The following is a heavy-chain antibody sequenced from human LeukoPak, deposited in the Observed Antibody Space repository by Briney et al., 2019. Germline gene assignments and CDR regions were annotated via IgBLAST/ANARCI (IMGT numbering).Heavy chain of an antibody. J-gene: IGHJ4*02. Sequence: SETLSLTXAVYGGSSSGYYWSWIRQPPGKGLEWIGEINHSGSTNYNPSLKSRVTISVDTSKNQFSLKLSSVTAADTAVYYCARGIVVVPAAISLSRPGARFDYWGQGTLVTVSS. V-gene: IGHV4-34*01. D-gene: IGHD2-2*02. CDR2: INHSGST. CDR3: ARGIVVVPAAISLSRPGARFDY. CDR1: GGSSSGYY.